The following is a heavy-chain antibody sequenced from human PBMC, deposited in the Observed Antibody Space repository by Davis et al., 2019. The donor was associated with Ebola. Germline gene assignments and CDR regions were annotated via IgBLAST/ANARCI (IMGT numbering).Heavy chain of an antibody. D-gene: IGHD2-21*01. Sequence: MPSETLSLTCTVSGGSISSSSYYWGWIRQPPGKGLEWIGSIYYSGSTYYNPSLKSRVTISVDTSKNQFSLKLSSVTAADTAVYYCARSIAGPLYWGQGTLVTVSS. CDR2: IYYSGST. V-gene: IGHV4-39*01. J-gene: IGHJ4*02. CDR1: GGSISSSSYY. CDR3: ARSIAGPLY.